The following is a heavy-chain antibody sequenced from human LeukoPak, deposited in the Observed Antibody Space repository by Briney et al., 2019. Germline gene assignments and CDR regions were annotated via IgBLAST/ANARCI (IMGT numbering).Heavy chain of an antibody. CDR2: ILQSGST. D-gene: IGHD3-16*01. J-gene: IGHJ4*02. CDR3: ARESWSYASKFHY. CDR1: GDSISSNYW. Sequence: SGTLSLTCAVSGDSISSNYWWSWVRQSPGKGLEWIGEILQSGSTNYNPSLRSRVTISIDKSKNQFSLNLSSVTAADTAVYYCARESWSYASKFHYWGQGTLVTVSS. V-gene: IGHV4-4*02.